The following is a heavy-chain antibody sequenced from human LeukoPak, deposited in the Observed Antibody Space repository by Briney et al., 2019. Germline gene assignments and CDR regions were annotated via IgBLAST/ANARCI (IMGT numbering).Heavy chain of an antibody. V-gene: IGHV1-2*02. J-gene: IGHJ6*03. Sequence: ASVNVSCKASGYTFTGYYMHWVRQAPPQGLEWMGWINPNSGGTNYAQKFQGRVTMTRDTSISTAYMELSRLRSDDTAVYYCARDPIGRITIFPTRPYYMDVWGKGTTVTVSS. D-gene: IGHD3-3*01. CDR2: INPNSGGT. CDR1: GYTFTGYY. CDR3: ARDPIGRITIFPTRPYYMDV.